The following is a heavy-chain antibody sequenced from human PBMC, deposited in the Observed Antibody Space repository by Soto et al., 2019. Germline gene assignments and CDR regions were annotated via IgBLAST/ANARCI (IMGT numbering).Heavy chain of an antibody. CDR2: ITHDGSQK. CDR3: ATILPTMTPEEHYYYGFDV. J-gene: IGHJ6*02. Sequence: PWGSLRHSCGYSESAYRGDPMYWVSQAPGKGLEWVAVITHDGSQKYYADYVKGRFTISRDNSKNTLYLQMNSLRAEDTAVYYCATILPTMTPEEHYYYGFDVWGQGTTVTVSS. CDR1: ESAYRGDP. V-gene: IGHV3-30*04. D-gene: IGHD5-12*01.